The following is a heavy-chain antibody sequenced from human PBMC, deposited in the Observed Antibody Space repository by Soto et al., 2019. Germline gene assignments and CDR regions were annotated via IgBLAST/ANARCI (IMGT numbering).Heavy chain of an antibody. CDR3: ARELVPAAIAGMDV. CDR1: VYTLTSYD. Sequence: VNVSCDSSVYTLTSYDITSVRQAPGQGLEWMGWISAYNGNTNYAQKLHGRVTMTTDTSTSTAYMEMRSLRSDDTAVYYSARELVPAAIAGMDVWGQGTTVSVSS. V-gene: IGHV1-18*04. CDR2: ISAYNGNT. D-gene: IGHD2-2*02. J-gene: IGHJ6*02.